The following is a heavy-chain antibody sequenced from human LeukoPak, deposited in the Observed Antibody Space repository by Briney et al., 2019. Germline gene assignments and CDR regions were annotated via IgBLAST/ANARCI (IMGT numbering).Heavy chain of an antibody. CDR2: ISSSATYR. V-gene: IGHV3-21*04. D-gene: IGHD2-2*01. CDR1: EFTFTTYS. J-gene: IGHJ5*02. CDR3: ARIDRYCSSTRGGPRGTCFDP. Sequence: GESLRLSCAASEFTFTTYSMAWVRQAPGKGLEWVSSISSSATYRYYADSVNGRFTISRDDPKNSLYLQMNSLRAEDTAVYYCARIDRYCSSTRGGPRGTCFDPWGQGTLVTVSS.